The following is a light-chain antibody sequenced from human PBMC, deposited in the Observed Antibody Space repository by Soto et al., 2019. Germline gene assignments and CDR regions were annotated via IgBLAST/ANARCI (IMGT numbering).Light chain of an antibody. Sequence: QSALTLPPSASGSLGQSVTITCTGTSSDVGGYNYVSWYQQHPGKAPKFRIYEVSKRPSGVPDRFSGSKSGNTASLTVSGLQDEDEADYYCSSYAGSNNVVFGGGTKLTVL. CDR2: EVS. CDR1: SSDVGGYNY. V-gene: IGLV2-8*01. J-gene: IGLJ2*01. CDR3: SSYAGSNNVV.